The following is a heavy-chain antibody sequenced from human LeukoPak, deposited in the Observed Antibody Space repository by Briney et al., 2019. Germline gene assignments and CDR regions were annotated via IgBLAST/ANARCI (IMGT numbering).Heavy chain of an antibody. CDR1: GYTFSSYW. Sequence: QTGGSLRLSCAASGYTFSSYWMSWVRQAPGKGLEWVANIKQDGSEKYYVDSVKGRFTISRDNAKNSLYLQMNSLRAEDTAVYYCARDKVLWFGDLGCAFDIWGQGTMVTVSS. D-gene: IGHD3-10*01. CDR2: IKQDGSEK. J-gene: IGHJ3*02. CDR3: ARDKVLWFGDLGCAFDI. V-gene: IGHV3-7*03.